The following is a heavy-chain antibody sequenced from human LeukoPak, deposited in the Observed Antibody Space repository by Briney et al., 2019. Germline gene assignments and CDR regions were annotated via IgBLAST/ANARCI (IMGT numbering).Heavy chain of an antibody. D-gene: IGHD3-3*01. CDR2: VNHSGST. CDR1: GGSFSGYY. J-gene: IGHJ4*02. Sequence: SETLSLTCAVYGGSFSGYYWSWIRQPPGKGLEWIGEVNHSGSTNYNPSLKSRVTISVDTSKNQFSLKLSSVTAADTAVYYCARVDGNGFWTFDYWGQGTLVTVSS. CDR3: ARVDGNGFWTFDY. V-gene: IGHV4-34*01.